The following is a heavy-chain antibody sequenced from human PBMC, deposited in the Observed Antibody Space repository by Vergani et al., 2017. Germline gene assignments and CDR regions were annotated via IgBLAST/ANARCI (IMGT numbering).Heavy chain of an antibody. CDR1: GLTFSSYW. CDR2: INSDGSST. V-gene: IGHV3-74*01. J-gene: IGHJ6*03. Sequence: EVQLVESGGGLVQPGGSLRLFCAASGLTFSSYWMHWVRQAPGKGLVWVSRINSDGSSTSYADSVKGRFTISRDNAKNTLYLQMDSLRAEDTAVYYCALAARLDYYMDVWGKGTTVTVSS. CDR3: ALAARLDYYMDV. D-gene: IGHD6-6*01.